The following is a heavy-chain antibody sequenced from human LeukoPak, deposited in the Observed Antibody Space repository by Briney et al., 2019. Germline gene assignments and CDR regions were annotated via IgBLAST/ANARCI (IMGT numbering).Heavy chain of an antibody. D-gene: IGHD5-18*01. V-gene: IGHV3-23*01. CDR1: GFSFSSYV. Sequence: GGSLRLSCAASGFSFSSYVMGWVRQAPGKGLEWVSTIRGSGGSTYYADSVKGRFTISRDNSKNTLFLHMNSLRAEDTAVYYCAKDGEGYSYGSDYWGQGTLVTVSS. CDR3: AKDGEGYSYGSDY. CDR2: IRGSGGST. J-gene: IGHJ4*02.